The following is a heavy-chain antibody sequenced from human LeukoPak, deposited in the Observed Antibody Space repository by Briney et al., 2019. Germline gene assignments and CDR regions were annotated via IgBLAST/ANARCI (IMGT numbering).Heavy chain of an antibody. CDR3: ARDRHKYNYDSSGYPPY. J-gene: IGHJ4*02. D-gene: IGHD3-22*01. CDR1: GFTFCSYE. Sequence: PGGSLRLSCAASGFTFCSYEMNWVRQAPGKGLEWVSYISSFSSTIYYADSVMGRFTISRDNAKNSLYLQMNSLRAEDTAVYYCARDRHKYNYDSSGYPPYWGQGTRVTVSS. CDR2: ISSFSSTI. V-gene: IGHV3-48*03.